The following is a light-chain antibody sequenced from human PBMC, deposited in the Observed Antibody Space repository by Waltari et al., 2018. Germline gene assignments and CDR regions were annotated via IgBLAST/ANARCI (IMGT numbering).Light chain of an antibody. CDR2: AAS. CDR1: QGISSY. CDR3: QQLNSYPWT. Sequence: DIQLTQSLSFLSASVGDRVTITCRASQGISSYLAWYQHKPGKAPKLLIYAASTLQSGVPSRFSGSGSGTEFTLTISSLQPEDFATYYCQQLNSYPWTFGQGTKVEIK. J-gene: IGKJ1*01. V-gene: IGKV1-9*01.